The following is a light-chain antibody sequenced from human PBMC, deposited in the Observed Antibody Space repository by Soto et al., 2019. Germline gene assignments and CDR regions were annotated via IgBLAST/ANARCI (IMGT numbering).Light chain of an antibody. CDR2: GAS. J-gene: IGKJ1*01. Sequence: EIGLTQSPGTLSLSPGERATLSCRASQSVSSSYLAWYQQKPGQAPRLLIYGASSRATGIPDRFSGSGSGTDFTLTISRLEPEDFAVYYGQQYGSSPWTFGQGTKVEIK. V-gene: IGKV3-20*01. CDR3: QQYGSSPWT. CDR1: QSVSSSY.